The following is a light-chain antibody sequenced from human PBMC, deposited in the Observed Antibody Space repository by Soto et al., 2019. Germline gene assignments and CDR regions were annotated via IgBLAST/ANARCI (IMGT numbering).Light chain of an antibody. CDR2: DVS. Sequence: QSALTQPASVSGSPGQSITISCTGTSSDVGGNKYVSWYQHYPGKAPKLMICDVSNRPSGVSNRFSGSKSGNTASLTISGLQAEDEPDYYCSAFTGTTYVFGTGTKLTVL. CDR3: SAFTGTTYV. J-gene: IGLJ1*01. CDR1: SSDVGGNKY. V-gene: IGLV2-14*03.